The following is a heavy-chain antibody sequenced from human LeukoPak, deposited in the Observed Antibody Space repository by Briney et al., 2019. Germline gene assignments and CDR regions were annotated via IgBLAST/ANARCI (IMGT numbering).Heavy chain of an antibody. CDR1: GYKFSNYG. Sequence: GASVKVSCKAPGYKFSNYGISWVGQPPGQGLNWLGWLSPYNGDTNSAQKLQDRVTMTIDPSTSTVYMELRSLRSDDTAVYYCARDTPVRGYSYKPLDYWGQGTLVTVSS. D-gene: IGHD5-18*01. CDR3: ARDTPVRGYSYKPLDY. J-gene: IGHJ4*02. CDR2: LSPYNGDT. V-gene: IGHV1-18*01.